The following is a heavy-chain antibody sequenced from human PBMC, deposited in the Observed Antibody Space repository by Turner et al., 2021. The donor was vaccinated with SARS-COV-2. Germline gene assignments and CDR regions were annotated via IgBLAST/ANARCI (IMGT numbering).Heavy chain of an antibody. CDR3: ARQGGVHY. CDR2: ISYTGRT. D-gene: IGHD3-10*01. CDR1: GGSISTTNHY. Sequence: QLQLQESGPGLVKPSETLSLTCAVSGGSISTTNHYWGWIRQPPGKGLEWIGSISYTGRTFYTPSLKSRVTLSMDTSKNHFSLKVTSVTAADTAVYYCARQGGVHYWGQGTLVTVSS. V-gene: IGHV4-39*01. J-gene: IGHJ4*02.